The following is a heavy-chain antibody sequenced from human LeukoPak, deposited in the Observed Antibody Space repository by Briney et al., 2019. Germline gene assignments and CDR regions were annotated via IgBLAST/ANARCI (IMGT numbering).Heavy chain of an antibody. Sequence: PSETLSLTCSVSGGSISGTTYYWAWIRQPPGKGLEWSGSVYYSGSTSYSPALKRRVTISVDTSKKQFSLRLSSVTAADTAVYYCARNVSAGYFDYWGQGTLVTVSS. CDR1: GGSISGTTYY. V-gene: IGHV4-39*01. CDR2: VYYSGST. J-gene: IGHJ4*02. CDR3: ARNVSAGYFDY. D-gene: IGHD2-8*01.